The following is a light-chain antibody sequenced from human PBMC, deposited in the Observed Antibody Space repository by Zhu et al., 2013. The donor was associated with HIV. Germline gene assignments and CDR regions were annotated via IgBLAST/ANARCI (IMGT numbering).Light chain of an antibody. Sequence: DIQMTQSPSTLSASVGDTVTITCRASQSIRTWLAWYQQKPGKVPKLLIYQASTLENGVPSRFSGSGSGTDFTLTIRSLQPDDFATYYCQQSYITLAWTFGQGTMVEIK. CDR2: QAS. CDR1: QSIRTW. V-gene: IGKV1-5*03. J-gene: IGKJ1*01. CDR3: QQSYITLAWT.